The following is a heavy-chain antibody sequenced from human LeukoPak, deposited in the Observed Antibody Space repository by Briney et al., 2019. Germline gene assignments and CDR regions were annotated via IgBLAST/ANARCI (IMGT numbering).Heavy chain of an antibody. D-gene: IGHD5-18*01. V-gene: IGHV4-4*02. CDR1: GFTFSSYE. Sequence: PGGSLRLSCAASGFTFSSYEMSWVRQPPGKGLEWIGEIYHSGSTNYNPSLKSRVTISVDRSKNQFSLKLNSVTAADTAVYYCARGHTYGLNCFDPWGQGTLVTVSS. CDR3: ARGHTYGLNCFDP. J-gene: IGHJ5*02. CDR2: IYHSGST.